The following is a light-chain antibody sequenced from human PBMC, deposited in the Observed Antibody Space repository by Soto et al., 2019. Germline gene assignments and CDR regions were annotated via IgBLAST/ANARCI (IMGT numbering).Light chain of an antibody. J-gene: IGKJ1*01. CDR1: QSISSW. CDR2: KAS. V-gene: IGKV1-5*03. CDR3: QQYNTYPWT. Sequence: DIQMTQSPSTLSASVGDRVTITCRASQSISSWFAWYQQKPGKAPKVLIYKASSLESGVPSRFSGSGSVTEFTLTISSLQPDDFATYYCQQYNTYPWTFGQGTQVEIK.